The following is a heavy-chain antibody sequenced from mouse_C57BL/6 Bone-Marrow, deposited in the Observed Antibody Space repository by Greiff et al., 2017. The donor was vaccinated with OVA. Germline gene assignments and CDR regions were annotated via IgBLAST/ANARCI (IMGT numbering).Heavy chain of an antibody. V-gene: IGHV1-5*01. CDR2: IYPGNSDT. CDR1: GYTFTSYW. Sequence: VQLKQSGTVLARPGASVKMSCKTSGYTFTSYWIHWVKQRPGQGLEWIGAIYPGNSDTSYNQKFKGKAKLTAVTSASTAYMELSSLTNEDSAVYYCTREDYGNYEFAYWGQGTLVTVSA. J-gene: IGHJ3*01. D-gene: IGHD2-1*01. CDR3: TREDYGNYEFAY.